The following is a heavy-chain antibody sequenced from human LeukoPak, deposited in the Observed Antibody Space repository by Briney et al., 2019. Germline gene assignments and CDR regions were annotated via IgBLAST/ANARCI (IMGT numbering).Heavy chain of an antibody. J-gene: IGHJ5*02. V-gene: IGHV1-2*02. CDR1: GYTFTDYY. CDR3: AREKLVRLILARWFDP. Sequence: GASVKVSCKTSGYTFTDYYMHWVRQAPGQGLEWMGWINPNSGGTNYAQKFQGRVTMTRDTSISAAYMEPSRLRSDDTAVYYCAREKLVRLILARWFDPWGQGALVTVSS. D-gene: IGHD1-1*01. CDR2: INPNSGGT.